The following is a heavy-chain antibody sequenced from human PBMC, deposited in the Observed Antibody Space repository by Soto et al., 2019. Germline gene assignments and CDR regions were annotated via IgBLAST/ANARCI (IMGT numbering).Heavy chain of an antibody. J-gene: IGHJ4*02. Sequence: GASVKVSCKASGYTFTSYGISWVRQAPGQGLEWMGWISAYNGNTNYAQKLQGRVTMTTDTSTSTAYMELRSLRSDDTAVYYCARDLRRGYSGYANYWGQGTPVTVSS. CDR2: ISAYNGNT. CDR1: GYTFTSYG. D-gene: IGHD5-12*01. V-gene: IGHV1-18*04. CDR3: ARDLRRGYSGYANY.